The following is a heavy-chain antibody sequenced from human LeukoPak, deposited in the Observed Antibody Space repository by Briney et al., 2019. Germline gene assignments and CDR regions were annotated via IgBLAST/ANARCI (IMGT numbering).Heavy chain of an antibody. Sequence: SETLSLTCTISDGSISSYYWNWIRQSPGKGLEWIGHIHYSGSTHYNPSLQSRVSISIDTSKKHFSLNLRSVTAVDTAVYYCARGDYYDSSGYYDHFDYWGQGTLVTVSS. CDR1: DGSISSYY. CDR3: ARGDYYDSSGYYDHFDY. CDR2: IHYSGST. V-gene: IGHV4-59*01. J-gene: IGHJ4*02. D-gene: IGHD3-22*01.